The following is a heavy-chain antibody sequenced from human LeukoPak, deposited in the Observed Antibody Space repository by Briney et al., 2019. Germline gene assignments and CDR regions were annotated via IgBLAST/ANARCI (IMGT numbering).Heavy chain of an antibody. V-gene: IGHV1-69*04. D-gene: IGHD3-22*01. CDR3: ARGKEDYDSSGYYYRHAFDT. J-gene: IGHJ3*02. Sequence: GASVKVSCKASGGTFSSYAISWVRQAPGQGLEWMGRIIPILGIANYAQKFQGRVTITADKSTSTAYMELSSLRSEDTAVYYCARGKEDYDSSGYYYRHAFDTWGQGTMVTVSS. CDR2: IIPILGIA. CDR1: GGTFSSYA.